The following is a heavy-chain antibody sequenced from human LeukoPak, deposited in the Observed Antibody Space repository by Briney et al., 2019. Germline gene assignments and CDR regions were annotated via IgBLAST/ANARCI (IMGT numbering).Heavy chain of an antibody. D-gene: IGHD3-22*01. Sequence: GGSLRLSCAASGFIFSDQNMNWVRQAPGKGLEWVSSISRTSNYIYYADSVKGRFTISRDNAKNSLYLQMNSLRAEDTALYYCAKDRSPPGYYYDSSGLDYWGQGTLVTVSS. V-gene: IGHV3-21*04. CDR2: ISRTSNYI. CDR3: AKDRSPPGYYYDSSGLDY. CDR1: GFIFSDQN. J-gene: IGHJ4*02.